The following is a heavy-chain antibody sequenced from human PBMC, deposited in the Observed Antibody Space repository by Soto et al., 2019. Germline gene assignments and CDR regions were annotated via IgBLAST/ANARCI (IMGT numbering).Heavy chain of an antibody. J-gene: IGHJ4*02. V-gene: IGHV4-4*02. Sequence: VQLQESGPGLVKPSGTLSLTCAVSSGSISSSNWWSWVRQPPGKGLEWIGEIYHSGSTNYNPSLKSRVTISVDKSKNQFSLKLSSVTAADTAVYYCARRSRILGYCSGGSCYPFDYWGQGTLVTVSS. CDR2: IYHSGST. CDR3: ARRSRILGYCSGGSCYPFDY. CDR1: SGSISSSNW. D-gene: IGHD2-15*01.